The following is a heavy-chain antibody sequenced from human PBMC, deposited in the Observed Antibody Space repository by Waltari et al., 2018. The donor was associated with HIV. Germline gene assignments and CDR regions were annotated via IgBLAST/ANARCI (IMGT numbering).Heavy chain of an antibody. J-gene: IGHJ4*02. Sequence: EVQLVESGGGFVQPGGSLRLSCAASRFNFSSYWMHWVRQVPGKGLVWVARVNGDASSTDYADSVRGRFTISRDNAKNTLYLQMNSLRAEDTAVYYCTRAVFWSGFFTDYFFDYWGQGTPVTVSS. V-gene: IGHV3-74*01. CDR2: VNGDASST. CDR1: RFNFSSYW. D-gene: IGHD3-3*01. CDR3: TRAVFWSGFFTDYFFDY.